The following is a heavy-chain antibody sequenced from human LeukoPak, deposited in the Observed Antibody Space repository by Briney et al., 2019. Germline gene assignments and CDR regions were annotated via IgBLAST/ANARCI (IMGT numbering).Heavy chain of an antibody. V-gene: IGHV3-33*01. CDR3: AREGGIAARPRGLDY. CDR2: IWYDGSNK. J-gene: IGHJ4*02. Sequence: GRSLRLSCAASGFTFSSYGMHWVRQAPGKGLEWVAVIWYDGSNKYYADSVKGRFTISRDNSENTLYLQMNSLRAEDTAVYYCAREGGIAARPRGLDYWGQGTLVTVSS. CDR1: GFTFSSYG. D-gene: IGHD6-6*01.